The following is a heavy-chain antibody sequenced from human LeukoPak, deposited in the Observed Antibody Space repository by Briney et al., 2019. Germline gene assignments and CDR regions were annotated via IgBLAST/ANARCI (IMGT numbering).Heavy chain of an antibody. J-gene: IGHJ4*02. CDR1: GFTFSSYA. V-gene: IGHV3-23*01. D-gene: IGHD3-22*01. CDR3: AKVGVGYYDSSGYFDY. Sequence: PGGSLRLSCAASGFTFSSYAMSWVRQVPGKGLEWVSAISGSGGSTYYADSVKGRFTISRDNSKNTLYLQMNSLRAEDTAVYYCAKVGVGYYDSSGYFDYWGQGTLVTVSS. CDR2: ISGSGGST.